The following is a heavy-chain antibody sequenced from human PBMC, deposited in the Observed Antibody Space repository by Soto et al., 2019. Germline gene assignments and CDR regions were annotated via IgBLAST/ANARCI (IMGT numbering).Heavy chain of an antibody. V-gene: IGHV3-23*01. Sequence: GGSLRLSCAASGFTFSSYAMSWVRQAPGKGLEWVSAISGSGGSTYYADSVKGRFTISRDNSKNTLYLQMNSLRAEDTAVYYCAKGGYSYGFKGSGYYYMDVWGKGTTVTVSS. CDR2: ISGSGGST. CDR3: AKGGYSYGFKGSGYYYMDV. J-gene: IGHJ6*03. CDR1: GFTFSSYA. D-gene: IGHD5-18*01.